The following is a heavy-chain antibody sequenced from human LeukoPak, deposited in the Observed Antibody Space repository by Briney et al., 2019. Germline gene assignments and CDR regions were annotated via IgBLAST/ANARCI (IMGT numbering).Heavy chain of an antibody. J-gene: IGHJ4*02. CDR2: IIPILGIA. Sequence: SVKVSCKASGGTFSSYAISWVRQAPGQGLEWMGRIIPILGIANYAQKFQGRVTITADKSTSTAYMGLSSLRSEDTAVYYCARALSTSMVRGVIRPPDYWGQGTLVTVSS. CDR3: ARALSTSMVRGVIRPPDY. D-gene: IGHD3-10*01. V-gene: IGHV1-69*04. CDR1: GGTFSSYA.